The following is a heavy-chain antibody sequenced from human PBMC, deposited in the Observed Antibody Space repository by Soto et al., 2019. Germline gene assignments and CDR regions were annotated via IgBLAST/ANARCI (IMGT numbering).Heavy chain of an antibody. CDR1: GFTVSSNY. J-gene: IGHJ5*02. Sequence: GGSLRLSCAASGFTVSSNYMSWVRQAPGKGLEWVSVIYSGGSTYYADSVKGRFTISRDNSKNTLYLQMNSLRAEDTAVYYCAREAKTAVSWFDPWGQGTLVTVSS. V-gene: IGHV3-66*01. CDR2: IYSGGST. CDR3: AREAKTAVSWFDP.